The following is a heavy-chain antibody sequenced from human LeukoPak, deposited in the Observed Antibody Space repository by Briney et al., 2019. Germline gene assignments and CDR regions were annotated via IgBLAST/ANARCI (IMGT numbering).Heavy chain of an antibody. J-gene: IGHJ4*02. Sequence: ASVKVSCKASGYTFTGYAMHWVRQAPGQRLEWMGWINAGNGNTKYSQKFQGRVTITRDTSASTAYMELSSLRSEDTAVYYCARAVDYYDSSGRPDYWGQETLVTVSS. D-gene: IGHD3-22*01. CDR2: INAGNGNT. CDR3: ARAVDYYDSSGRPDY. V-gene: IGHV1-3*01. CDR1: GYTFTGYA.